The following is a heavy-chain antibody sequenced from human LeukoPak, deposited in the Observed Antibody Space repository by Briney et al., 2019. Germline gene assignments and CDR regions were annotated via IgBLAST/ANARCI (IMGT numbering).Heavy chain of an antibody. Sequence: SLRLSRAASGFTFSDYYMSWIRQAPGKGREWISYMSSSSFYTSCADSVRGRFTNSRNNAKHSLYLEMNSLRSQHTAVYYCARDHRLRYFDWSDFDYWGQGTLVTVSS. CDR3: ARDHRLRYFDWSDFDY. J-gene: IGHJ4*02. CDR1: GFTFSDYY. D-gene: IGHD3-9*01. CDR2: MSSSSFYT. V-gene: IGHV3-11*06.